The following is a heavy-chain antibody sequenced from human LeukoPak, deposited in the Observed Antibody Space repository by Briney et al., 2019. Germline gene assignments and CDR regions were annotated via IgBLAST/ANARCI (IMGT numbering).Heavy chain of an antibody. CDR1: GYTFTGYY. J-gene: IGHJ4*02. CDR2: INPNSGGT. V-gene: IGHV1-2*02. D-gene: IGHD4-17*01. CDR3: ARARSRNSAIGDYGY. Sequence: ASVKVSCTASGYTFTGYYMHWVRQAPGQGLEWMGWINPNSGGTNYAQKFQGRVTMTRDTSISTAYMELSRLRSDDTAVYYCARARSRNSAIGDYGYWGQGTLVTVSS.